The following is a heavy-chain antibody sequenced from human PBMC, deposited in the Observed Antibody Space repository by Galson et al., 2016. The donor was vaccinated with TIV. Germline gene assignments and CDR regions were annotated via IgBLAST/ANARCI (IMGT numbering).Heavy chain of an antibody. CDR1: GYTFIRYG. Sequence: SVKASCKASGYTFIRYGISWVRQAPGQGLEWMGWISTFNDNTKYAQKFQGRVTITTDTSTSAVSMELRSLRSDDTAVYYCARDRLDIVAVPPGIKLGFWGQGTLVTVSS. V-gene: IGHV1-18*01. D-gene: IGHD2-2*03. CDR3: ARDRLDIVAVPPGIKLGF. J-gene: IGHJ4*02. CDR2: ISTFNDNT.